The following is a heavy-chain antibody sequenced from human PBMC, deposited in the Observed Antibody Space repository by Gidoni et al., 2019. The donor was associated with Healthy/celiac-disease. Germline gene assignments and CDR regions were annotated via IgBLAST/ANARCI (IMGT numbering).Heavy chain of an antibody. CDR2: INHSGST. J-gene: IGHJ5*02. Sequence: QVQLQQWGAGLLKPSETLSLTCAVYGGSFSGYYWSWIRQPPGKGLEWIGEINHSGSTNYNPSLKSRVTISVDTSKNQFSLKLSSVTAADTAVYYCARGLQTYSSGWYETFNWFDPWGQGTLVTVSS. V-gene: IGHV4-34*01. CDR3: ARGLQTYSSGWYETFNWFDP. CDR1: GGSFSGYY. D-gene: IGHD6-19*01.